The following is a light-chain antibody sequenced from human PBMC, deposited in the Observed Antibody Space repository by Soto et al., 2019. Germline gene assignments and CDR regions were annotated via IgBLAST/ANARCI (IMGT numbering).Light chain of an antibody. CDR2: DVS. Sequence: QSVLTQPRSVSGSPGQSVTISCTGTSSDVGGYNYVSWYQQHPGKAPQLMIYDVSKRPSGVPDRFSGSKSGNTASLTISGLQAEDEADYYCCSYAGSYVFGTGTKLTVL. V-gene: IGLV2-11*01. CDR3: CSYAGSYV. J-gene: IGLJ1*01. CDR1: SSDVGGYNY.